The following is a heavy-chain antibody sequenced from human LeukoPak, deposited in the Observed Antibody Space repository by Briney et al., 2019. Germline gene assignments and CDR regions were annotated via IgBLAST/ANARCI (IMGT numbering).Heavy chain of an antibody. CDR3: AKAVSYNWNYSWFDP. Sequence: GGSLRLSCAASGFTFSSYAMSLVRQAPGKGLEWVSAISGSCGSTYYADSVKGRFTISRDNSKNTLYLQMNSLRAEDTAVYYCAKAVSYNWNYSWFDPWGQGTLVTVSS. CDR2: ISGSCGST. J-gene: IGHJ5*02. CDR1: GFTFSSYA. D-gene: IGHD1-7*01. V-gene: IGHV3-23*01.